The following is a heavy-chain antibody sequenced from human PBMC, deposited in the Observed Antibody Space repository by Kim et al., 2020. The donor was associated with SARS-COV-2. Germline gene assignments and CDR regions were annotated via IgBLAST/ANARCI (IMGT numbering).Heavy chain of an antibody. Sequence: SEKYYVDSVKGRFTISRDNAKNSLYLQMNSLRAEDTAVYYCARTAGLPHNWGQGTLVTVSS. V-gene: IGHV3-7*01. J-gene: IGHJ4*02. CDR3: ARTAGLPHN. CDR2: SEK. D-gene: IGHD5-12*01.